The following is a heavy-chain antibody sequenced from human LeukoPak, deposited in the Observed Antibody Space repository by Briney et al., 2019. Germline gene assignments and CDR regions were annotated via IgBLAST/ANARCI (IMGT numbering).Heavy chain of an antibody. CDR2: IWSDDRNK. Sequence: PCKASGYTFTGYYMHWVRQAPGKGLEWVALIWSDDRNKYYADSVKGQFTISRDNSKNTLYLQTNSLRAEDTAVYYCARDYGGDAGLDSWGQGTLVTVSS. J-gene: IGHJ4*02. D-gene: IGHD4-23*01. CDR3: ARDYGGDAGLDS. CDR1: GYTFTGYY. V-gene: IGHV3-33*01.